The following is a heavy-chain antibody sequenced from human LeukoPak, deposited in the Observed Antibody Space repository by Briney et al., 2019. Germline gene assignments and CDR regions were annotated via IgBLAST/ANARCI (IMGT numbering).Heavy chain of an antibody. D-gene: IGHD2-21*02. CDR3: AKELAYCGGDCSFDY. CDR1: GFTFSSYG. CDR2: IRYDGSNK. Sequence: GGSLRLSCAASGFTFSSYGMHWVRQAPGKGLEWVTFIRYDGSNKYYADSVKGRFTISRDNSKNTLYLQMNSLRPEDTAVYYCAKELAYCGGDCSFDYWGQGTLVTVSS. V-gene: IGHV3-30*02. J-gene: IGHJ4*02.